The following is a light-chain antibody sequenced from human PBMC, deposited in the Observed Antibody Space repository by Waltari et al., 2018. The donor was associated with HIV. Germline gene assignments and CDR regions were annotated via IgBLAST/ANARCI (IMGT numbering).Light chain of an antibody. CDR1: SSNVGNNY. V-gene: IGLV1-47*01. CDR3: AALDDSLIDQVV. J-gene: IGLJ2*01. Sequence: QSVLTQPPSASGTPGPRVTISCSGSSSNVGNNYVYWYQQLPGTAPKLLISINNQRPSGVPDRFSASKSGTSASLAISGLRSEDESDYYCAALDDSLIDQVVFGGGTKLTVL. CDR2: INN.